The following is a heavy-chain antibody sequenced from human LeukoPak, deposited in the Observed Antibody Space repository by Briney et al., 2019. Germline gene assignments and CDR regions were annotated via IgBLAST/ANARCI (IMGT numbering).Heavy chain of an antibody. CDR2: ISYDGSNK. CDR3: ARDPTGPESYYYDSSGPLDY. V-gene: IGHV3-30*04. J-gene: IGHJ4*02. Sequence: GGSLRLSCAAYGFTFSSYAMHWVRQAPGKGLEWVAVISYDGSNKYYADSVKGRFTISRDNSKNTLYLQMNSLRAEDTAVYYCARDPTGPESYYYDSSGPLDYWGQGTLVTVSS. D-gene: IGHD3-22*01. CDR1: GFTFSSYA.